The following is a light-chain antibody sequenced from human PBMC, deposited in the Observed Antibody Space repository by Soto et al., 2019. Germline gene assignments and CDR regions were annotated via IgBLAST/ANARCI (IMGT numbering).Light chain of an antibody. CDR1: QSLSSSY. CDR2: GAS. V-gene: IGKV3-20*01. Sequence: EIVLTQSPGTLSLSPGERATLSCRASQSLSSSYLAWYQQKPGQAPRLLIYGASSRATDIPDRFSGSGSGKDFPLTINRLEPEDFAVYFCQHYGSSPYTFGQGTKLEIK. CDR3: QHYGSSPYT. J-gene: IGKJ2*01.